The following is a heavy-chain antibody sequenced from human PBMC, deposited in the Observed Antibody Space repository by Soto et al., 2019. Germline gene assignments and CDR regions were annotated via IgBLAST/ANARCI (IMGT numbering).Heavy chain of an antibody. V-gene: IGHV1-8*01. CDR2: MNPNSGNT. Sequence: QVQLVQSGAEVKKPGASVKVSCKASGYTFTSYDINWVRQATGQGLEWMGWMNPNSGNTGFAQKFQGRVTMTRNTSRSTAYMELGSPGSEDTAVYYCARGPQEILDHWGQGTLVTVSS. CDR1: GYTFTSYD. CDR3: ARGPQEILDH. J-gene: IGHJ4*02.